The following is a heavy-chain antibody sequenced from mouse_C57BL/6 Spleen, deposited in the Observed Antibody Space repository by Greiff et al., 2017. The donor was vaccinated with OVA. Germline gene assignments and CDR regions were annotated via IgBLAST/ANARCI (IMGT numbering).Heavy chain of an antibody. CDR3: ARFRQLRLDY. V-gene: IGHV1-52*01. J-gene: IGHJ2*01. Sequence: QVQLQQPGAELVKPGASVKLSCKASGYTFTSYWMHWVKQRPGRGLEWIGNIDPSDSETHYNQKFKDKATLTVDKSSSTAYMQLSSLTSEDSAVYYCARFRQLRLDYWGQGTTLTVSS. CDR2: IDPSDSET. CDR1: GYTFTSYW. D-gene: IGHD3-2*02.